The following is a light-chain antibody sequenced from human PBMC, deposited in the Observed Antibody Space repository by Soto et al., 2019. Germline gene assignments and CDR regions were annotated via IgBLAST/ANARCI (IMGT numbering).Light chain of an antibody. CDR3: TSSAAGKHVV. J-gene: IGLJ2*01. CDR2: EVN. V-gene: IGLV2-8*01. CDR1: SSDVGNYNY. Sequence: QSALTQPPSASGSPGQSVTISCTGTSSDVGNYNYVSWYQQYPGKAPKLMIYEVNKRPSGVPDRFSGSKSGNTASLTVSGLQAEDEDDYYCTSSAAGKHVVFGGGTKLTVL.